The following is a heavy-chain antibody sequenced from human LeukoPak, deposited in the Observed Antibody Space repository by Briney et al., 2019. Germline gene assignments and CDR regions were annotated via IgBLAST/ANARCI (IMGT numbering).Heavy chain of an antibody. D-gene: IGHD6-13*01. CDR2: ISAYNGNT. CDR1: GYTFTSYG. CDR3: ARESPVYSSSWQHFDY. Sequence: ASVKVSCKASGYTFTSYGISWVRQAPGQGLEWMGWISAYNGNTNYAQKLQGRVTMTTDTSTSTAYMELRSLRPDDTAVYYCARESPVYSSSWQHFDYWGQGTLVTVSS. J-gene: IGHJ4*02. V-gene: IGHV1-18*01.